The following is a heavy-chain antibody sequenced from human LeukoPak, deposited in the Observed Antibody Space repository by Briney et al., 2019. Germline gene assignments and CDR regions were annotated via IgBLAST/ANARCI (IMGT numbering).Heavy chain of an antibody. V-gene: IGHV1-18*01. Sequence: ASVKVSCKASGYTFTSYGISWVRQAPGQGLEWMGWISAYNGNTNYAQKLQGRVTMTTDTSTSTAYMELRSLRSDDTAVYYCASHMAAVMDYYYYMDVWGKGTTVTVSS. CDR3: ASHMAAVMDYYYYMDV. CDR1: GYTFTSYG. CDR2: ISAYNGNT. D-gene: IGHD6-6*01. J-gene: IGHJ6*03.